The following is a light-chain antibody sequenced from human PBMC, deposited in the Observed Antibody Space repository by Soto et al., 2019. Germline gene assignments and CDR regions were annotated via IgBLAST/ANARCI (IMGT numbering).Light chain of an antibody. CDR2: AAS. CDR1: ETISTF. J-gene: IGKJ5*01. CDR3: PQSYSSSPIT. V-gene: IGKV1-39*01. Sequence: ASXGXXXTXTCPESETISTFLNWYQHKPGKAPRLLISAASRLQSGVPPRFSGSGSGTEFTLTINSLRPEDFASYYCPQSYSSSPITFGPGTRLEIK.